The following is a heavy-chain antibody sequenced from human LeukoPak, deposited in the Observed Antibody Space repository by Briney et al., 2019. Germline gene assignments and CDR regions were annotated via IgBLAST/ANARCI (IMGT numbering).Heavy chain of an antibody. CDR2: IYYSGST. V-gene: IGHV4-59*01. D-gene: IGHD7-27*01. J-gene: IGHJ4*02. Sequence: SETLSLTCTVSGGSISNYYWSWLRQPPGKGLEWIGYIYYSGSTNYNPSLKSRVTISVDTSKNQFSLKLSSVTAADTAVYYCASALQGPPWDYFDYWGQGTLVTVSS. CDR1: GGSISNYY. CDR3: ASALQGPPWDYFDY.